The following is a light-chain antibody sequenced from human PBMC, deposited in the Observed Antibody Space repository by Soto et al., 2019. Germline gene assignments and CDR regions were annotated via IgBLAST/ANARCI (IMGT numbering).Light chain of an antibody. CDR2: GAS. CDR1: QAIDSW. J-gene: IGKJ1*01. CDR3: QQSYSTPRT. V-gene: IGKV1-39*01. Sequence: DIQMPQSPSSVSASVGDRVAITCRASQAIDSWLAWYQQKPGKAPKLLIYGASSLHSGVPSRFSGSGSGTDFTLTISSLQPEDFATYYCQQSYSTPRTFGQGTKVDIK.